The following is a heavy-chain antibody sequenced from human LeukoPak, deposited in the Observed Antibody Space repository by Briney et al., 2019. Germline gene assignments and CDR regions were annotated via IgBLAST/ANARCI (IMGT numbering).Heavy chain of an antibody. V-gene: IGHV3-20*04. CDR2: INWNGGST. Sequence: ETLSLTCTVSGYSISSGYFWGWIRQPPGKGLEWVSGINWNGGSTGYADSVKGRFTISRDNAKNSLYLQMNSLRAEDTALYYCARDFGIAAAGGFDPWGQGTLVTVSS. D-gene: IGHD6-13*01. CDR3: ARDFGIAAAGGFDP. CDR1: GYSISSGYF. J-gene: IGHJ5*02.